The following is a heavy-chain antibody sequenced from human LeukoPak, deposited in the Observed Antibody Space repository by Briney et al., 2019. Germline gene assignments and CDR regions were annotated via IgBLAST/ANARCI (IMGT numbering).Heavy chain of an antibody. J-gene: IGHJ5*02. CDR1: GGSISSYY. D-gene: IGHD3-22*01. CDR3: ARDGYYYDSSGYYYFHWFDP. Sequence: SETLSLTCTVSGGSISSYYWSWIRQPPGKGLEWIGYIYYSGSTNYNPSLKSRVTISVDTSKNQFSLKLSSVTAADTAVYYCARDGYYYDSSGYYYFHWFDPWGQGTLVTVSS. V-gene: IGHV4-59*01. CDR2: IYYSGST.